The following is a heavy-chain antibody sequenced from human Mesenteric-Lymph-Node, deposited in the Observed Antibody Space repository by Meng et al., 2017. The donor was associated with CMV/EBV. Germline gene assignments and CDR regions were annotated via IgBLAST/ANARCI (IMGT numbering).Heavy chain of an antibody. CDR1: GFTFSSYA. J-gene: IGHJ6*02. Sequence: GESLKISCAASGFTFSSYAMSWVRQAPGKGLEWVSYISSSGSTIYYADSVKGRFTISRDNAKNSLYLQMNSLRAEDTAVYYCARDKNLYYYYGMDVWGQGTTVTVSS. CDR2: ISSSGSTI. D-gene: IGHD1-14*01. CDR3: ARDKNLYYYYGMDV. V-gene: IGHV3-48*04.